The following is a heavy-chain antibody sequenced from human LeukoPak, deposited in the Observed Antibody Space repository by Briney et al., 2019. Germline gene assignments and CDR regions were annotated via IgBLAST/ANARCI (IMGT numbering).Heavy chain of an antibody. CDR3: TKSPFSGSYRFED. J-gene: IGHJ4*02. Sequence: GGSLRLSCVASGFTFSTYAMSWVRQAPGQGLEWVSVINGSGVTTYYADSVKGRFSISRANSKNTLWLQMSSLRAEDTAVYFCTKSPFSGSYRFEDWGQGTLVTVSS. V-gene: IGHV3-23*01. CDR2: INGSGVTT. CDR1: GFTFSTYA. D-gene: IGHD1-26*01.